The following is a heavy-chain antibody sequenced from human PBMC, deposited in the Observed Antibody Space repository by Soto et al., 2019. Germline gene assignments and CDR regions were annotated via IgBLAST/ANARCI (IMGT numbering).Heavy chain of an antibody. CDR1: GGSISSYY. V-gene: IGHV4-59*01. D-gene: IGHD3-9*01. Sequence: SETLSLTCTVSGGSISSYYWNWIRQPPGKGLEWIGYIYYSGSTKYNPSLKSRVTISVGTSKNQFSLKLSSVTAADTAVYYCARDRLANSFDPWGQGTLVTVSS. J-gene: IGHJ5*02. CDR2: IYYSGST. CDR3: ARDRLANSFDP.